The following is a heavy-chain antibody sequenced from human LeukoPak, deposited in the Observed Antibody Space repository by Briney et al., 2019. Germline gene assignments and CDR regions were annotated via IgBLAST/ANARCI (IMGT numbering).Heavy chain of an antibody. CDR3: ASITIFGVVPTTTWFDP. J-gene: IGHJ5*02. CDR2: INHSGST. Sequence: PSETLSLTCAVYGGSFSGYYWSWIRQPPGKGLEWIGEINHSGSTNYNPSLKSRVTISVDTSKNQSSLKLSSVTAADTAVYYCASITIFGVVPTTTWFDPWGQGTLVTVSS. D-gene: IGHD3-3*01. V-gene: IGHV4-34*01. CDR1: GGSFSGYY.